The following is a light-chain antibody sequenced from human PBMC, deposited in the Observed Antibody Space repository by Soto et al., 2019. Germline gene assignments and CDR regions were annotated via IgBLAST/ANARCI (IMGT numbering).Light chain of an antibody. Sequence: DIQMTQSPSSLSAYVGDRVTITCRASQSIRSYLNWYQQKPGKAPKILIYAASRLQSGVPSRFSGIVSVTDFTLTISSLPPEDFSTYYCQQSYSTPPTFGGGTKVEIK. CDR3: QQSYSTPPT. CDR2: AAS. V-gene: IGKV1-39*01. CDR1: QSIRSY. J-gene: IGKJ4*01.